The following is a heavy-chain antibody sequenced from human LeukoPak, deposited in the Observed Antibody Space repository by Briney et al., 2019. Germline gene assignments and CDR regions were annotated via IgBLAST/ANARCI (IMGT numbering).Heavy chain of an antibody. Sequence: GGSLRLSCAASGFTFSSYSMNWVRQAPGKGLEWVSSISSSSSYIYYADSVKGRFTISRDNAKNSPYLQMNSLRAEDTAVYYCAREAPDFHFDYWGQGTLVTVSS. V-gene: IGHV3-21*01. CDR2: ISSSSSYI. CDR1: GFTFSSYS. J-gene: IGHJ4*02. CDR3: AREAPDFHFDY. D-gene: IGHD2-21*02.